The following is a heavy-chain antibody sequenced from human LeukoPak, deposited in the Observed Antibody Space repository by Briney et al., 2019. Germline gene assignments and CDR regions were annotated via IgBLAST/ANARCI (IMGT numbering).Heavy chain of an antibody. CDR3: AKTSLFDY. V-gene: IGHV3-23*01. J-gene: IGHJ4*02. Sequence: GGSLRLSCAASGFTFSSFSMNWVRQAPGKGLEWVSSISSGGDYKHYADSVKGRFTISRDNSKNTLYLQMNSLRAEDTAVYYCAKTSLFDYWGQGTLVTVSS. CDR1: GFTFSSFS. CDR2: ISSGGDYK.